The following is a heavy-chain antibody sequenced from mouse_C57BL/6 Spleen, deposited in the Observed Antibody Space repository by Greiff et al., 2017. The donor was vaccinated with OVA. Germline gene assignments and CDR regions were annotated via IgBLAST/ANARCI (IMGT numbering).Heavy chain of an antibody. CDR2: IYPGDGDT. CDR1: GYAFSSSW. CDR3: ARYYYDYDPFDY. V-gene: IGHV1-82*01. J-gene: IGHJ2*01. D-gene: IGHD2-4*01. Sequence: VQVVESGPELVKPGASVKISCKASGYAFSSSWMNWVKQRPGKGLEWIGRIYPGDGDTNYNGKFKGKATLTADKSSSTAYMQLSSLTSEDSAVYFCARYYYDYDPFDYWGQGTTLTVSS.